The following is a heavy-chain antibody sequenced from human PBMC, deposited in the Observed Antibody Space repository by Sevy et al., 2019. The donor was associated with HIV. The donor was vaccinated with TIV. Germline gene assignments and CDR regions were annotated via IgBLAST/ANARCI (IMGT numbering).Heavy chain of an antibody. D-gene: IGHD1-26*01. CDR2: IYHSGST. CDR1: GYSISSGYY. V-gene: IGHV4-38-2*01. Sequence: SETLSLTCAVSGYSISSGYYWGWIRQPPGKGLEWIGSIYHSGSTYYNPSLKSRVTISVDTSKNQFSLKLSSVTAADTAVYYCARTTGGDSGSYSQTSPSGRFDPWGQGTLVTVSS. CDR3: ARTTGGDSGSYSQTSPSGRFDP. J-gene: IGHJ5*02.